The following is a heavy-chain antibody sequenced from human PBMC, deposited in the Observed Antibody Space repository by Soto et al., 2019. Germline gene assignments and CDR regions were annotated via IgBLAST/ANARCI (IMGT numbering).Heavy chain of an antibody. J-gene: IGHJ4*02. V-gene: IGHV2-5*02. CDR2: IYWDDDK. Sequence: QITLKESGPTLVKPTQTLTLTCTFSGFSLSTSGVGVGWIRQPPGKALEWLGLIYWDDDKRYSPSLKSRFTINKVTSQNQVVLTMTNMEPVDTSAYYCAQYRYGNLDYWGQGALFTFSS. CDR3: AQYRYGNLDY. CDR1: GFSLSTSGVG. D-gene: IGHD5-18*01.